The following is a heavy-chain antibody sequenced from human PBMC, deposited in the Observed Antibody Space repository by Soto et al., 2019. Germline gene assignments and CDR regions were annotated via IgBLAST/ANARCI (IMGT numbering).Heavy chain of an antibody. D-gene: IGHD3-3*01. CDR3: ASEFWTGTDYYYYDMDV. J-gene: IGHJ6*02. V-gene: IGHV4-39*01. CDR2: IDYSGNI. Sequence: SETLSLTCNASGGSITSSGSAWGWIRQSPGKGLEWIGTIDYSGNIYYIPSLKSRITISVDTSKNQISLKLSSVTAADTAVYYCASEFWTGTDYYYYDMDVWGQGTTVTVSS. CDR1: GGSITSSGSA.